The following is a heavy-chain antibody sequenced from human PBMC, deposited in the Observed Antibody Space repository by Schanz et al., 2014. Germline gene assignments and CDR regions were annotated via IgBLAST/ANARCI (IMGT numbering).Heavy chain of an antibody. CDR1: GFAFSVYG. V-gene: IGHV3-21*01. CDR3: ARAHGNNWYGKGLDY. J-gene: IGHJ4*02. D-gene: IGHD1-1*01. Sequence: VQMVESGGGVVQPGRSLRLSCAASGFAFSVYGMNWVRQAPGKGLEWVSSISSSSSYIYYADSVKGRFTISRDNSKNTLYLQMNSLRADDTAVYFCARAHGNNWYGKGLDYWGQGTQVTVSS. CDR2: ISSSSSYI.